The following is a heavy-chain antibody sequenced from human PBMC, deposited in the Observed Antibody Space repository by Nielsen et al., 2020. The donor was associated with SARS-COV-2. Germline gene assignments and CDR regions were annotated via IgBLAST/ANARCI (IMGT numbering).Heavy chain of an antibody. CDR2: MNPNSGNT. V-gene: IGHV1-8*01. Sequence: SDQVSRMGSVYTFNRYDIIPVRQATGQGLEWMGWMNPNSGNTGYAQKFKGRVTMTRDTSISQAYMELSSLTSEDTAVYYCARRADYYDSSAYYYWGQGILVTVSS. CDR3: ARRADYYDSSAYYY. J-gene: IGHJ4*02. D-gene: IGHD3-22*01. CDR1: VYTFNRYD.